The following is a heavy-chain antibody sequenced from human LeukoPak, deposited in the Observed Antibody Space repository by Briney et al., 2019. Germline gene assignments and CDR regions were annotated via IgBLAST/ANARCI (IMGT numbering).Heavy chain of an antibody. CDR3: AKDRTTYYDFWSGYYSGGSDY. Sequence: GGSLRLSCAASGFTFSSYAMSWVRQAPGKGLEWVSAISGSGGSTYYADSVKGRFTISRDNSKNTLYLQMNSLRAEDTAVYYCAKDRTTYYDFWSGYYSGGSDYWGQGTLVTVSS. J-gene: IGHJ4*02. CDR1: GFTFSSYA. V-gene: IGHV3-23*01. D-gene: IGHD3-3*01. CDR2: ISGSGGST.